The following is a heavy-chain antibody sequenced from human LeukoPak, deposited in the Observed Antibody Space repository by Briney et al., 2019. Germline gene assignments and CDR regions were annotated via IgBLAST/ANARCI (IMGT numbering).Heavy chain of an antibody. V-gene: IGHV1-46*01. CDR1: GYTFTSYY. CDR2: INPSGGRT. J-gene: IGHJ6*02. Sequence: ASVKVSCKASGYTFTSYYMHWVRQAPGQGLEWMGIINPSGGRTSYAQKFQGRVTMTRDTSTSTVYMELSSLRSEDTAVYYCARGVHSVLEWLSSLYYYYGMDVWGQGTTVTVSS. CDR3: ARGVHSVLEWLSSLYYYYGMDV. D-gene: IGHD3-3*01.